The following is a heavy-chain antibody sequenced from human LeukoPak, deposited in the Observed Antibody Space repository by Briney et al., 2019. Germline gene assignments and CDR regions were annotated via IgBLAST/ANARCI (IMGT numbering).Heavy chain of an antibody. CDR3: ARVLPSSSWSLDY. J-gene: IGHJ4*02. D-gene: IGHD6-13*01. CDR1: GGSISSYY. CDR2: IYYSGST. Sequence: PSETLSLTCTVSGGSISSYYWSWIRQPPGKGLEWIGYIYYSGSTNYNPSLKSRVTISVDTSKNQFSLKLSSVTAAETAVYYCARVLPSSSWSLDYWGQGTLVTVSS. V-gene: IGHV4-59*01.